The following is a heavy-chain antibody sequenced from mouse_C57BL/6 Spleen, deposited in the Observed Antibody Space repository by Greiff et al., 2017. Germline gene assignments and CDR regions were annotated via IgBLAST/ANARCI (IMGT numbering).Heavy chain of an antibody. J-gene: IGHJ4*01. CDR2: IDPSDSYT. Sequence: QVQLQQPGAELVMPGASVKLSCKASGYTFTSYWMHWVKQRPGQGLEWIGEIDPSDSYTNYNQKFKGKSTLTVDKSSSTAYMQLSSLTSEDSAVYYCARGEIMGSNAMDYWGQGTSVTVSS. V-gene: IGHV1-69*01. CDR1: GYTFTSYW. CDR3: ARGEIMGSNAMDY. D-gene: IGHD1-1*01.